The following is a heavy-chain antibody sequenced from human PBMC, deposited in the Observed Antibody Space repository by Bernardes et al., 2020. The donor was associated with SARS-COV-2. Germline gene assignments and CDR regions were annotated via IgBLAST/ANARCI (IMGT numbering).Heavy chain of an antibody. CDR2: IYYSGST. D-gene: IGHD6-13*01. CDR1: GGFISSYY. Sequence: SEPLSLTCTVSGGFISSYYGSWIRQRPGKGLEWIGYIYYSGSTNYNPSLKSRVTISVDTPKNQFSLKLSSVTAANTAVYYCGGSSWYRVGWFDPWGQGTLVTVSS. J-gene: IGHJ5*02. V-gene: IGHV4-59*01. CDR3: GGSSWYRVGWFDP.